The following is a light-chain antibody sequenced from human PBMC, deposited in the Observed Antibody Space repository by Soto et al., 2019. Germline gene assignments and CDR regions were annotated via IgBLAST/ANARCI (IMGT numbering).Light chain of an antibody. CDR3: ASYTRTTTLV. Sequence: QSALTQPASVSGSPGQSITISCTGTSSDVGGYSYVSWYQQHPGKAPKLMIYEVSSRPSGVSSRFSGSKSGNTASLTISGLQAEDEADYYCASYTRTTTLVFGGGTKVTVL. CDR1: SSDVGGYSY. CDR2: EVS. V-gene: IGLV2-14*01. J-gene: IGLJ2*01.